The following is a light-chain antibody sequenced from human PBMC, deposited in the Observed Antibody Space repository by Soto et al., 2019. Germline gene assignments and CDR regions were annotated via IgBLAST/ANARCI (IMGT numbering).Light chain of an antibody. Sequence: DIQMTQSPSTLSASVGERVTITCRASQSISTWVAWYQQKPGKAPKLLIYKASSVKSEVPSRFSGSGSGTEFTLSISSLQPDDFATYYCQRYNTYPWTFGQGTKVECK. CDR1: QSISTW. CDR3: QRYNTYPWT. CDR2: KAS. J-gene: IGKJ1*01. V-gene: IGKV1-5*03.